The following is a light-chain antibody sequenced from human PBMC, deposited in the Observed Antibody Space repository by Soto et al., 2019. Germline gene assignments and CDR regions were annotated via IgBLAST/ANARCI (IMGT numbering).Light chain of an antibody. CDR2: GAS. CDR3: QQYNNWPPT. Sequence: EIVMTQSPATLSVSPGERATLSCRASQSVSSNLAWYQQKPGQAPRLLIYGASTRATGIPGRFSGSGSGAEFTLTISSLQSEDFAVYYCQQYNNWPPTFGQGTKVDI. J-gene: IGKJ1*01. CDR1: QSVSSN. V-gene: IGKV3-15*01.